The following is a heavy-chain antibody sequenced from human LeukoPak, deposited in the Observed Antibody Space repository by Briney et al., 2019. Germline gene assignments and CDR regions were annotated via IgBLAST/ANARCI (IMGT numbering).Heavy chain of an antibody. Sequence: ASVKVSCKASGYTFTSLGISWVRQAPGEGLEWVGGISVYNGNTNYAPKLQGRVTMTTDTSTSTAHMELRSLTSDDTAVYYCARTAPGTSLGGYYYYMDVWGKGTTVTVSS. CDR3: ARTAPGTSLGGYYYYMDV. J-gene: IGHJ6*03. D-gene: IGHD1/OR15-1a*01. CDR2: ISVYNGNT. V-gene: IGHV1-18*01. CDR1: GYTFTSLG.